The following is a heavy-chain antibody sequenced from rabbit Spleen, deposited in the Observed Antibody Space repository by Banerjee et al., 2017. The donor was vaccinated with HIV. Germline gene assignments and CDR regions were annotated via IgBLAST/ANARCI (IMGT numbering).Heavy chain of an antibody. CDR2: IYAGSSGSS. CDR3: LRSDISRDAMDL. CDR1: GFSFSSSYW. D-gene: IGHD1-1*01. V-gene: IGHV1S45*01. Sequence: QQQLEESGGELVKPEGSLTLTCTASGFSFSSSYWICWVRQAPGKGLEWIGCIYAGSSGSSYYANWAKSRFTISKTASTTVTLQMTRLTVADTTTYFILRSDISRDAMDLWGPGPLVTVS. J-gene: IGHJ4*01.